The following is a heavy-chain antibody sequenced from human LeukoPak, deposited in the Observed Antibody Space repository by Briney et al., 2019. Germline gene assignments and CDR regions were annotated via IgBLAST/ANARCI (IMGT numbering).Heavy chain of an antibody. V-gene: IGHV3-30*02. J-gene: IGHJ4*02. D-gene: IGHD4-17*01. CDR3: AKDLTTVTSQGDF. Sequence: GGSLRLSCTASGFTFSSYGMHWVRQAPGKGLEWVAFIRYDGSDKYYADSVKGRFTISRDNSKNTLYLQMKSLRAEDRAVYYCAKDLTTVTSQGDFWGQGTLVTVSS. CDR2: IRYDGSDK. CDR1: GFTFSSYG.